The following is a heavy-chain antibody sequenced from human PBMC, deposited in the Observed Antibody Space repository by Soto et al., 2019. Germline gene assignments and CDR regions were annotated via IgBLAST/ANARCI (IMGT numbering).Heavy chain of an antibody. D-gene: IGHD2-15*01. CDR2: ISFDGRNE. CDR1: GFTFRNYG. V-gene: IGHV3-30*18. Sequence: QVQLVESGGGVVQPGGSLRLSCTGSGFTFRNYGMHWVRQTPGKGLERVAVISFDGRNEYYADSVKGRFTISRDNSKNTLWLQMSSLRAEDTAVYYCAKDGAPPYCSGGNCHSTPGYWGQVTLVTVSS. J-gene: IGHJ4*02. CDR3: AKDGAPPYCSGGNCHSTPGY.